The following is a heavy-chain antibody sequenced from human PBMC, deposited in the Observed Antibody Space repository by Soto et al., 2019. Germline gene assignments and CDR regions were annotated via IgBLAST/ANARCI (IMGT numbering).Heavy chain of an antibody. V-gene: IGHV1-18*01. CDR2: ISAYNGNT. CDR3: ARVTYLDIVVVVAATPDY. D-gene: IGHD2-15*01. J-gene: IGHJ4*02. Sequence: ASVKVSCKASGYTFTSYGISWVRQAPGQGLEWMGWISAYNGNTNYAQKLQGRVTMTTDTSTSTAYMELRSLRSDDTAVYYCARVTYLDIVVVVAATPDYWGQGTLVTVSS. CDR1: GYTFTSYG.